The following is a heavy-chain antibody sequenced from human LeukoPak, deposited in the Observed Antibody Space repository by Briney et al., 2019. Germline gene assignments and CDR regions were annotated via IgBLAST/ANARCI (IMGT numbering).Heavy chain of an antibody. D-gene: IGHD5-18*01. V-gene: IGHV4-31*03. J-gene: IGHJ4*02. CDR3: ARGVGTDTAPPNTFDY. CDR1: GGSISSGGYY. CDR2: IYYSGST. Sequence: PSETLSLTCTVSGGSISSGGYYWSWIRQHPGKGLEWIGYIYYSGSTYYNPSLKSRVTISVDTSKNQFSLKLSSVTAADTAVYYCARGVGTDTAPPNTFDYWGQGTLVTVSS.